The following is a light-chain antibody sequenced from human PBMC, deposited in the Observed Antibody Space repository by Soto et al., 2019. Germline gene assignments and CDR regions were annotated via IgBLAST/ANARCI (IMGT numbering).Light chain of an antibody. CDR1: QSVSSSY. Sequence: EIVLTQSPGTLSLSPGERATLSCRASQSVSSSYLAWYQQKPGQAPRLLIYSASSRATGIPDRFSGSGSGTDFTLTISRLEPEDFAVYYCQQYGRSPLTFGGGTKVEIK. CDR2: SAS. CDR3: QQYGRSPLT. V-gene: IGKV3-20*01. J-gene: IGKJ4*01.